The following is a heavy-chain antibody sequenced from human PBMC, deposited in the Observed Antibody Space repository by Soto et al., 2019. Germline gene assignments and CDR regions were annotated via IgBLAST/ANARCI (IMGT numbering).Heavy chain of an antibody. J-gene: IGHJ4*02. CDR3: AKSPRQYGSGSPLDY. Sequence: PGGSLRLSCAASGFTFSSYGMHWVRQAPGKGLEWVAVTSYDGSNKYYADSVKGRFTISRDNSKNTLYLQMNSLRAEDTAVYYCAKSPRQYGSGSPLDYWGQGTLVTVSS. CDR1: GFTFSSYG. D-gene: IGHD3-10*01. V-gene: IGHV3-30*18. CDR2: TSYDGSNK.